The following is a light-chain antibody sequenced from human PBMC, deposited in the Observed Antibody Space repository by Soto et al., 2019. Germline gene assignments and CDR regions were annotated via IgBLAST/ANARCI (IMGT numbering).Light chain of an antibody. CDR1: SNDIGGYNY. CDR3: SSYTTSSTYD. Sequence: SVLTQPASVSGSPGQSITISCTGTSNDIGGYNYVSWYQQHLGKAPKLMIYEVSNRPSGISNRFSASKSGNAASLTISGLQAEDEADYYCSSYTTSSTYDFGTGTKVTVL. CDR2: EVS. V-gene: IGLV2-14*01. J-gene: IGLJ1*01.